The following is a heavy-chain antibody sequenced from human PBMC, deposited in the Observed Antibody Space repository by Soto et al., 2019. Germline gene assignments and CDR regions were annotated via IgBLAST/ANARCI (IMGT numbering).Heavy chain of an antibody. CDR1: GGSISSGGYY. D-gene: IGHD6-19*01. CDR2: IYYSGST. V-gene: IGHV4-31*03. Sequence: QVQLQESGPGLVKPSQTLSLTCTVSGGSISSGGYYWSWIRQHPGKGLEWIGDIYYSGSTYYNPSLKSRVTISVDTSTIQFSLKLSSVTAADTAVYYCARDLPYSSGWYGGRGWFDPWGQGTLVTVSS. J-gene: IGHJ5*02. CDR3: ARDLPYSSGWYGGRGWFDP.